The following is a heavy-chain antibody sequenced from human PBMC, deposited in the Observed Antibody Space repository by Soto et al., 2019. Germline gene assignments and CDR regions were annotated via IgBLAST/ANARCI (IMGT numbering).Heavy chain of an antibody. Sequence: AVKVTCNASAGTFSSYAISLVRQAPGQGLEWMGGIIPIFGTANYAQKFQGRVTITAEESTSTAYMELRSLRSEDTAVYYCARDGIAAAGNVWFDPWGQGTLVTVSS. CDR3: ARDGIAAAGNVWFDP. D-gene: IGHD6-13*01. J-gene: IGHJ5*02. CDR1: AGTFSSYA. CDR2: IIPIFGTA. V-gene: IGHV1-69*13.